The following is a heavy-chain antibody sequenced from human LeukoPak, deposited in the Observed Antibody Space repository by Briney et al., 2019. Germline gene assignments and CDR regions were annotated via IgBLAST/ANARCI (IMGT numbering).Heavy chain of an antibody. Sequence: GASVKVSCKASGGTFISYAISWVRQAPGQGLEWMGGIIPIFGTANYAQKFQGRVTITADESTSTAYMELSSLRSEDTAVYYCARGQTDYYDSSGYPRFDYWGQGTLVTVSS. CDR3: ARGQTDYYDSSGYPRFDY. CDR2: IIPIFGTA. J-gene: IGHJ4*02. V-gene: IGHV1-69*13. D-gene: IGHD3-22*01. CDR1: GGTFISYA.